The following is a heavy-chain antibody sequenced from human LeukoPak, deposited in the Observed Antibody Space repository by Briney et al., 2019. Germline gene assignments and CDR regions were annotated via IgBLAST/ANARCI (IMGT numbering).Heavy chain of an antibody. CDR1: GFTFSSYG. Sequence: PGGSLRLSCAASGFTFSSYGMHWVRQAPGKGLEWVAVISYDGSNKYYADSVKGRFTISRDNSKNTLYLQMNSLRAEDTAVYYCAKDEVARELFDAFDIWGQGTMVTVSS. J-gene: IGHJ3*02. CDR2: ISYDGSNK. D-gene: IGHD1-26*01. CDR3: AKDEVARELFDAFDI. V-gene: IGHV3-30*18.